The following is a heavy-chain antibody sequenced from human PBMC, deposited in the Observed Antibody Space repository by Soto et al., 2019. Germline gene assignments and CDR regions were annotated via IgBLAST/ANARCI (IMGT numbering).Heavy chain of an antibody. CDR3: AKAAAGSIYYYYYMDV. CDR1: GFTFDDYA. D-gene: IGHD6-13*01. J-gene: IGHJ6*03. V-gene: IGHV3-9*01. CDR2: ISWNSGSI. Sequence: EVQLVESGGGLVQPGRSLRLSCAASGFTFDDYAMHWVRQAPGKGLEWVSGISWNSGSIGYADSVKGRFTISRDNAKNSLYLQMNSLRAEDTALYYCAKAAAGSIYYYYYMDVWGNGTTVTVSS.